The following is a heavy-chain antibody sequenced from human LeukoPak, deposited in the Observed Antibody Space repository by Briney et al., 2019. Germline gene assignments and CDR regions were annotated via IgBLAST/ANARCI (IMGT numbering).Heavy chain of an antibody. D-gene: IGHD5-18*01. CDR2: IKQDGSEK. CDR1: GFSFTTYW. J-gene: IGHJ4*02. CDR3: AREPPNTAMADY. Sequence: GSLRLSCASSGFSFTTYWMTWVRQAPGKGLEWVANIKQDGSEKYYVDSVKGRFTISRDNAKDSLYLQMNSLRAEDTAVYYCAREPPNTAMADYWGQGTLVTVSS. V-gene: IGHV3-7*04.